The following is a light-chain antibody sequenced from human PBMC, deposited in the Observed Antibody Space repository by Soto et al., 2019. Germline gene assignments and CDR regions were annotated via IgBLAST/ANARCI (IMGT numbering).Light chain of an antibody. J-gene: IGKJ1*01. CDR3: QQYSSSSLT. Sequence: EIVLTQSPGTLSLSTGERATLSCRASQSVSSSYLAWYQQKPGQAPRLLIYGASSRATGIPDRFSGSGSGTDFTLTISRLEPEDFAVYYCQQYSSSSLTFGQGTKVEIK. CDR2: GAS. CDR1: QSVSSSY. V-gene: IGKV3-20*01.